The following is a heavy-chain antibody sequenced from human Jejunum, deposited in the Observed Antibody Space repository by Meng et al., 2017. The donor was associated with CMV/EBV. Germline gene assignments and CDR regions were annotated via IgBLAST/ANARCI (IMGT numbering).Heavy chain of an antibody. CDR1: GFTFSSSD. J-gene: IGHJ4*02. CDR2: ISSSGSPV. V-gene: IGHV3-48*03. Sequence: GFTFSSSDMNWVRQAPGKGLEWISYISSSGSPVYYADSVKGRFTISRDNAKKSLYLQMNSLRVEDTAVYYCVRDILRVGITYYFDYWGQGTLVTVSS. CDR3: VRDILRVGITYYFDY. D-gene: IGHD1-26*01.